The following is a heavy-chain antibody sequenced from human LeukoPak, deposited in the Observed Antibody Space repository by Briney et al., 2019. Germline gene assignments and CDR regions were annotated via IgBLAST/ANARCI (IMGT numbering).Heavy chain of an antibody. CDR3: ASDVAEYDPYSLDS. CDR2: IKSGGAT. Sequence: PGGSLRLSCAASGFTFTNAWMSWVRQAPGKGLEWVGRIKSGGATDYGAPVKDRFTISRDDSKNTLYLQMNGLKIEDTAVYYCASDVAEYDPYSLDSWGQGILVTVSS. CDR1: GFTFTNAW. D-gene: IGHD6-6*01. J-gene: IGHJ4*02. V-gene: IGHV3-15*01.